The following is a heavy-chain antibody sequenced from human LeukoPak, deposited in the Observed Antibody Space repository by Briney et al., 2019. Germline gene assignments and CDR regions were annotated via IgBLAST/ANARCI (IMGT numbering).Heavy chain of an antibody. Sequence: ASVKVSCKASGGTFSSYAISWVRQAPGQGLEWMGGIIPIFGTANYAQKFQGRVTITADESTSTAYMELSSLRSEDTAVYYCARDLGTIAAAGTSDFDYWGQGTLVTVSS. J-gene: IGHJ4*02. V-gene: IGHV1-69*13. CDR3: ARDLGTIAAAGTSDFDY. CDR2: IIPIFGTA. CDR1: GGTFSSYA. D-gene: IGHD6-13*01.